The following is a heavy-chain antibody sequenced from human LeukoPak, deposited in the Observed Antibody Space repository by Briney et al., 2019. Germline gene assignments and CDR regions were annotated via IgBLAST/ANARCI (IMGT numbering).Heavy chain of an antibody. Sequence: GGSLRLSCAASGFTVSSNYMSWVRQAPGKGLEWVSVIYSGGSTYYADSVKGRFTISRDSSKNTLYLQMNSLRAEDTAVYYCAREGRSGSYYDYWGQGTLVTVSS. D-gene: IGHD1-26*01. CDR3: AREGRSGSYYDY. CDR1: GFTVSSNY. J-gene: IGHJ4*02. CDR2: IYSGGST. V-gene: IGHV3-66*01.